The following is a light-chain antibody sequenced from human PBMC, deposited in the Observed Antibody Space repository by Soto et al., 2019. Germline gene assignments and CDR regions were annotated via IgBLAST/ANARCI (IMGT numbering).Light chain of an antibody. CDR1: SSNIGSNS. J-gene: IGLJ1*01. V-gene: IGLV1-44*01. CDR3: AAWDDSLNGHI. Sequence: QSVLTQPHSASGTPGQRVTISCSGSSSNIGSNSVHWFQQVPGTAPKPLIYSSNQRPSGVPERFSDSKSGTSASLAISGLQSEDEADYYCAAWDDSLNGHIFGTGTKVTV. CDR2: SSN.